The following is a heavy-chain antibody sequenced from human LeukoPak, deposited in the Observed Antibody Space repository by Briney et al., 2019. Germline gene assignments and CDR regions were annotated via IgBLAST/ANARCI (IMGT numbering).Heavy chain of an antibody. CDR1: GYTFTGYY. CDR2: ISAYNGNT. D-gene: IGHD5-12*01. V-gene: IGHV1-18*04. CDR3: ARDFVATIRWFDP. Sequence: ASVKVSCKASGYTFTGYYMHWVRQAPGQGLEWMGWISAYNGNTNYAQKLQGRVTMTTDTSTSTAYMELRSLRSDDTAVYYCARDFVATIRWFDPWGQGTLVTVSS. J-gene: IGHJ5*02.